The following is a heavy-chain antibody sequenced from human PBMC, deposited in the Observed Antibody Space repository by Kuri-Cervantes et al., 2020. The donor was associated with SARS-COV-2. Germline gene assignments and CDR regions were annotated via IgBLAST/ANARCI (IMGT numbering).Heavy chain of an antibody. CDR1: GYTFTGYY. CDR3: ARDRRIAAAGTWSKFDY. J-gene: IGHJ4*02. D-gene: IGHD6-13*01. CDR2: INPNSGGT. Sequence: ASVKVSCKASGYTFTGYYMHWVRQAPGQGLEWMGWINPNSGGTNYAQKFQGRVTMTRDTSISTAYMELSRLRSDDTAVHYCARDRRIAAAGTWSKFDYWGQGTLVTVSS. V-gene: IGHV1-2*02.